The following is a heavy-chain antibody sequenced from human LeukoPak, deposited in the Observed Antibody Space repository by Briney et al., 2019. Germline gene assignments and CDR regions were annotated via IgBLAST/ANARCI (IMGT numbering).Heavy chain of an antibody. CDR2: ISSDGSST. Sequence: GGSLRLSCAASGVTFSTYWMHWVRQAPGKGPVWGSRISSDGSSTTYADSVKGRFTISRDNAKNTLYLQMNSLTAEDTAVYHCARPYCSGTSCYAYFDSWGRGTLVTVSS. D-gene: IGHD2-2*01. V-gene: IGHV3-74*01. CDR1: GVTFSTYW. J-gene: IGHJ4*02. CDR3: ARPYCSGTSCYAYFDS.